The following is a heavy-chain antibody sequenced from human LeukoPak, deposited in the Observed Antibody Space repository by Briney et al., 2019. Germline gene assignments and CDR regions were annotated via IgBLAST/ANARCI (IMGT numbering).Heavy chain of an antibody. V-gene: IGHV4-30-4*01. J-gene: IGHJ4*02. CDR1: GGSISSGDYH. CDR2: IHDSGST. Sequence: SQTLSLTCTVSGGSISSGDYHWNWIRQSPGKGLEWIGFIHDSGSTYYNPSLKSRVTMSRDMSKKQFSLMLSSLTAADTAVYCCAGETGYSYGRALDYWGQGTLVTVSS. CDR3: AGETGYSYGRALDY. D-gene: IGHD5-18*01.